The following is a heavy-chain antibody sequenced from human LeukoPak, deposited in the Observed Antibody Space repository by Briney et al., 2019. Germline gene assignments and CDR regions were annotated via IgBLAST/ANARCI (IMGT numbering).Heavy chain of an antibody. CDR1: GFTFSSYS. D-gene: IGHD6-25*01. J-gene: IGHJ6*03. V-gene: IGHV3-48*04. CDR3: AGSSVCGNYYYYYMDV. CDR2: ISSSSSTI. Sequence: GGSLRLSCAASGFTFSSYSMNWVRQAPGKGLEWVSYISSSSSTIYYADSVKGRFTISRDNTKNSLYLQMNSLRAEDTAVYYCAGSSVCGNYYYYYMDVWGKGTTVTVSS.